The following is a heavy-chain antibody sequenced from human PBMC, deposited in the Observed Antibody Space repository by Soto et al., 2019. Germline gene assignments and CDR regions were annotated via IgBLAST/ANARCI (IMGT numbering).Heavy chain of an antibody. D-gene: IGHD1-1*01. CDR1: GASLRGYY. Sequence: LSLTCNVSGASLRGYYWRWIRQPPGKGLEWIGRIYATGSTDYNPSLKSRVTMSADMSKKQFSLTLRSVTAADTAIYYCVRDGTKNLRDRFDPWGRGILVTVSS. CDR3: VRDGTKNLRDRFDP. V-gene: IGHV4-4*07. CDR2: IYATGST. J-gene: IGHJ5*02.